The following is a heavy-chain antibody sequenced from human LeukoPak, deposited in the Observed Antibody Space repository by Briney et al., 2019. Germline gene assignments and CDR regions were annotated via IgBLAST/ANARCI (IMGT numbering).Heavy chain of an antibody. CDR3: ARELRYFGAYYYYYMDV. Sequence: PSETLSLTCNVPGGSISRYYWSWIRQPAGKGLECIGRIYTSGRPKYYPSLKSRVAMSVDTSKNQFSLKLSSVTAADTAVYYCARELRYFGAYYYYYMDVWGKGTTVTVSS. V-gene: IGHV4-4*07. D-gene: IGHD3-9*01. CDR2: IYTSGRP. J-gene: IGHJ6*03. CDR1: GGSISRYY.